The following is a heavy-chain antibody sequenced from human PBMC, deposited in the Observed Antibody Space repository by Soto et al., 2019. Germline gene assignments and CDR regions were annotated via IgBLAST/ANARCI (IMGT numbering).Heavy chain of an antibody. CDR2: INPNSGGT. J-gene: IGHJ3*02. V-gene: IGHV1-2*04. CDR1: GYTFTSYA. D-gene: IGHD5-12*01. CDR3: ARKTVATDAFDI. Sequence: GASVKVSCKASGYTFTSYAMHWVRQAPGQGLEWMGWINPNSGGTNYAQKFQGWVTMTRDTSISTAYMELSRLRSDDTAVYYCARKTVATDAFDIWGQGTMVTVSS.